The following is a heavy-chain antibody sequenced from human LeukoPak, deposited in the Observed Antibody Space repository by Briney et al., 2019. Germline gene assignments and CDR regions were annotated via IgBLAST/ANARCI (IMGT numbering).Heavy chain of an antibody. D-gene: IGHD1-1*01. J-gene: IGHJ4*02. Sequence: GGSLRLSCAASGFTFSSYEMNWVRQAPGKGLEWVSYISSSGSTIYYADSVKGRFTISRDNAKNSLYLQMNSLRAEDTAVYYCANLQVPSYYFDYWGQGTLVTVSS. CDR2: ISSSGSTI. CDR3: ANLQVPSYYFDY. V-gene: IGHV3-48*03. CDR1: GFTFSSYE.